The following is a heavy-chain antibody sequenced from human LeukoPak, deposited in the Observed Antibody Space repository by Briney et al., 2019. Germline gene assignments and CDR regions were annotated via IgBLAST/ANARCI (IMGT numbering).Heavy chain of an antibody. CDR2: INHSGST. CDR1: GGSFSGYY. J-gene: IGHJ5*02. Sequence: SETLSLTCAVYGGSFSGYYWSWIRQPPGKGLEWIGEINHSGSTNYNPSLKSRVTISVDTSKNQFSLKLSSVTAADTAVYYCARGTDFGDYWFDPLGQGTLVTGSS. V-gene: IGHV4-34*01. D-gene: IGHD4-17*01. CDR3: ARGTDFGDYWFDP.